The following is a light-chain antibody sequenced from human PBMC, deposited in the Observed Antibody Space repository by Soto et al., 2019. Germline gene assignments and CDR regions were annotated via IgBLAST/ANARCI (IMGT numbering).Light chain of an antibody. Sequence: DIPLTQSTSFLSASVGDRVTITCRASQGISRYLAWYQQKPGKAPKLLIYAASTLQSGVPSRFSGSGYGTEFTLTVSSLQPEDFATYYCQHLNSYPRTFGQGTKVEIK. J-gene: IGKJ1*01. CDR1: QGISRY. CDR3: QHLNSYPRT. V-gene: IGKV1-9*01. CDR2: AAS.